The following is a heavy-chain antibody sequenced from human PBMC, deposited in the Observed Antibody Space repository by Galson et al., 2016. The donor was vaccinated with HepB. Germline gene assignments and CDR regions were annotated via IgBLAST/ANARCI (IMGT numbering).Heavy chain of an antibody. CDR3: AKDHHDYGDSWYFDL. CDR2: ITRSGGDT. V-gene: IGHV3-23*01. Sequence: SLRLSCAASGFTFNTFSMNWVRQAPGKGLEWVSSITRSGGDTYYADSVKGRFTISRGNSKNTLYLQMNSLRPEDTALYYCAKDHHDYGDSWYFDLWGRGTLVTVSS. CDR1: GFTFNTFS. D-gene: IGHD4-17*01. J-gene: IGHJ2*01.